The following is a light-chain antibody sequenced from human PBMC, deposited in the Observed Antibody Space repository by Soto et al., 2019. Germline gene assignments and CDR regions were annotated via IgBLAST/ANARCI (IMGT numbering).Light chain of an antibody. Sequence: QSVLTQPPSASATPGQRVTLSCSASSSNIASSYVYWYQKLPGTAPKLVIYSNNQRPSGVPDRVSGSKSGTSASLAISGLRSEDEADYYCAAWDDSLSGYVCGAGTKVTVL. CDR2: SNN. CDR3: AAWDDSLSGYV. CDR1: SSNIASSY. V-gene: IGLV1-47*02. J-gene: IGLJ1*01.